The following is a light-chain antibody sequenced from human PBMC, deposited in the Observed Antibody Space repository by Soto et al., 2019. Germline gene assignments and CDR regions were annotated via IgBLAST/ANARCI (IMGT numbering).Light chain of an antibody. CDR1: QTVDRNY. V-gene: IGKV3-20*01. CDR2: GAS. Sequence: EIVLAQSPGTLSLSPGERATLSCRASQTVDRNYLAWYHQKPGQAPRLLIYGASTRAAGIPDRFTGSGSGTDFTLTISRLEPEDSGMYYCQQYGRPLWTFGQGTKAEI. J-gene: IGKJ1*01. CDR3: QQYGRPLWT.